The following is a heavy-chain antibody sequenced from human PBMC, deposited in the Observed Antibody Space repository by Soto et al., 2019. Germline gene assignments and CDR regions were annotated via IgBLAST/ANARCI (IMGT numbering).Heavy chain of an antibody. CDR2: INDSGSS. CDR3: ARGLLLWFGELSRRGGYYYYMDV. CDR1: GGSFSGYY. V-gene: IGHV4-34*01. D-gene: IGHD3-10*01. J-gene: IGHJ6*03. Sequence: QVQLQQWGAGLLKPSETLSLTCAVYGGSFSGYYWSWIRQPPGKGLEWIGAINDSGSSNYNPSLKSRVTLSVDTPTNPFSLKLSSVTAADTAVYYCARGLLLWFGELSRRGGYYYYMDVWGKGTMVTVSS.